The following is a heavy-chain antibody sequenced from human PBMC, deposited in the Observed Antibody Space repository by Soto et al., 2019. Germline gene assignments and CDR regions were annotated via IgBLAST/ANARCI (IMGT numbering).Heavy chain of an antibody. D-gene: IGHD4-17*01. CDR3: ARARSDYGDLGWFDP. J-gene: IGHJ5*02. CDR2: IIPILGIA. V-gene: IGHV1-69*02. CDR1: GGTFSSYT. Sequence: ASVKVSCKASGGTFSSYTISWVRQAPGQGLEWMGRIIPILGIANYAQKFQGRVTITADKSTSTAYMELSSLRSEDTAVYYCARARSDYGDLGWFDPWGQGTLVTVSS.